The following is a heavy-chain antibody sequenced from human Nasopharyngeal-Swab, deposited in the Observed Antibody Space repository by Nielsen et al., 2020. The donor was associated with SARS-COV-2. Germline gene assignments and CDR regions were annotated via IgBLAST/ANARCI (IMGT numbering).Heavy chain of an antibody. J-gene: IGHJ4*02. V-gene: IGHV3-66*01. CDR2: IYSGGST. CDR3: ARDRNGDYGDY. Sequence: GESLKISCAASGFTVSSNYMSWVRQAPGKGLEWVSVIYSGGSTYYADSVKGRFTISRDNSKNTLYLQMNSLRAEDTAVYYCARDRNGDYGDYWGQGTLVTVSA. D-gene: IGHD4-17*01. CDR1: GFTVSSNY.